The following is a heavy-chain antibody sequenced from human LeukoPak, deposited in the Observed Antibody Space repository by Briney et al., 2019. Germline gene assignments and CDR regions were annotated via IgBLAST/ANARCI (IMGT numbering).Heavy chain of an antibody. CDR3: ASQWGPY. Sequence: GGSLRLSCAASGFTVSSNYMSWVRQAPGKGLEWVSSISSSSSYIYYADSVKGRFTISRDNAKNSLYLQMNSLRAEDTAVYYCASQWGPYWGQGTLVTVSS. CDR1: GFTVSSNY. D-gene: IGHD1-26*01. CDR2: ISSSSSYI. J-gene: IGHJ4*02. V-gene: IGHV3-21*01.